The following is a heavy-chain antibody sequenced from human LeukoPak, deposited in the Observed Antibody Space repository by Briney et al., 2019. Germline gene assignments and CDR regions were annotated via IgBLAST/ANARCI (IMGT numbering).Heavy chain of an antibody. Sequence: PGGSLRLSCAASGFTFSSYWMHWVRQAPGKGLVWVSRINSDGSSTSYADSVKGRFTISRDNAKNTLYLQMNSLRAEDTAVYYCARDGQLGSYYYYYMDVWGKGTTVTVSS. CDR1: GFTFSSYW. V-gene: IGHV3-74*01. D-gene: IGHD6-6*01. J-gene: IGHJ6*03. CDR3: ARDGQLGSYYYYYMDV. CDR2: INSDGSST.